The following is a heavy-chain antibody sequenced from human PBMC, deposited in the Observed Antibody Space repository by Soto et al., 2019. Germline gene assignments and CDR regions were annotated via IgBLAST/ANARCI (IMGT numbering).Heavy chain of an antibody. CDR2: IIPIFGTA. J-gene: IGHJ4*02. Sequence: QVQLVQSGAEVKKPGYSVKISCKASGGTFSSYAISWVRQAPGQGLEWMGGIIPIFGTANYAQKFQGRVTSTADESTSTAYMELSSVRSEDTAVDYCARDYGVAGTDYWGQGTQVTVSS. D-gene: IGHD6-19*01. CDR1: GGTFSSYA. V-gene: IGHV1-69*12. CDR3: ARDYGVAGTDY.